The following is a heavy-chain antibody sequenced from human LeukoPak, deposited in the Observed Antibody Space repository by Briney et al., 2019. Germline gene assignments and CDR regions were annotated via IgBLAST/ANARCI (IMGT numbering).Heavy chain of an antibody. D-gene: IGHD2-15*01. V-gene: IGHV4-34*01. CDR1: GGSFSGYY. J-gene: IGHJ5*02. Sequence: SETLSLTCAAYGGSFSGYYWSWIRQPPGKGLEWIGEINHSGSTNYNPSLKSRVTISVDTSKNQFSLKLSSVTAADTAVYYCARARVVVAARWFDPWGQGTLVTVSS. CDR3: ARARVVVAARWFDP. CDR2: INHSGST.